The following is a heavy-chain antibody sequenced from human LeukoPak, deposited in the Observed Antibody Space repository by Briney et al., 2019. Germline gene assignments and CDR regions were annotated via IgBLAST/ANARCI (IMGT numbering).Heavy chain of an antibody. J-gene: IGHJ4*02. CDR1: GFRVSSNY. CDR3: ARGDRAAAAFDS. D-gene: IGHD6-13*01. V-gene: IGHV3-53*01. Sequence: GGSLRLSCAASGFRVSSNYMNWVRQAPGEGLDWVSVIYSGGRTYYTDSVKGRFTISRDNSKNTLYLQMNSLRAEDTAVYYCARGDRAAAAFDSWGQGTLVTVSS. CDR2: IYSGGRT.